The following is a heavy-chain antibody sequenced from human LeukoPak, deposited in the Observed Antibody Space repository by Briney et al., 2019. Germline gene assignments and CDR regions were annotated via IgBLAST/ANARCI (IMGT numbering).Heavy chain of an antibody. V-gene: IGHV4-59*01. J-gene: IGHJ1*01. CDR2: IYYSGST. CDR3: ARGGRSWAEYFQQ. CDR1: GGSISSYY. Sequence: SETLSLTCTVSGGSISSYYWIWIRQPPGKGLEWIGYIYYSGSTDYNPSLKSRVTISVDTSKNQFSLKVRSVTAADTAVYYCARGGRSWAEYFQQWGQGTLVTVSS. D-gene: IGHD6-13*01.